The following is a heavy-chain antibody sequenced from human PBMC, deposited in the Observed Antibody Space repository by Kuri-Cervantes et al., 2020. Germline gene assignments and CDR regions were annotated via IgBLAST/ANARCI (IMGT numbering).Heavy chain of an antibody. J-gene: IGHJ4*02. CDR3: ARAKVTMVRGVIRYFDY. V-gene: IGHV4-39*07. D-gene: IGHD3-10*01. Sequence: SETLSLTCNVSGGSISSRNYYWGWVRQPPGKGLEWIGSIYYSGYRGNTYYNPSLKNRVTISVDTSTNQFSLKLKSLTPADTAVYYCARAKVTMVRGVIRYFDYWGQGTLVTVSS. CDR1: GGSISSRNYY. CDR2: IYYSGYRGNT.